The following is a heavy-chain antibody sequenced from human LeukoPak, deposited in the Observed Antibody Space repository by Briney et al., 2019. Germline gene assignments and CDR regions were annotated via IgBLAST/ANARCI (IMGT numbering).Heavy chain of an antibody. J-gene: IGHJ4*02. V-gene: IGHV4-4*02. CDR2: ISHSGST. CDR1: GGSISSSNW. Sequence: SGTLSLTCAVSGGSISSSNWWSWVRQPPGKGLEWIGEISHSGSTNCNPSLESRVTISVDKPKNQFPLKLSSVTAADTAVYFCARVTGTTPFDYWGQGTLVTVSS. D-gene: IGHD1-1*01. CDR3: ARVTGTTPFDY.